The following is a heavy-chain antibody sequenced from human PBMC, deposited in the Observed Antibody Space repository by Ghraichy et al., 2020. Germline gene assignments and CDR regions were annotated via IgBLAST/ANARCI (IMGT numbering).Heavy chain of an antibody. CDR3: ARGLQDMYSLLQGEDIGDGFYLDY. CDR1: GGSINNYF. V-gene: IGHV4-59*01. Sequence: SETLSLTCSVSGGSINNYFWSWIRQSPGKGLEWIGYMYYSGGSSYNPSLKSRVTISVDTSKNQFSLNLRSVTAADTAVYYCARGLQDMYSLLQGEDIGDGFYLDYWGHGILVTVSS. CDR2: MYYSGGS. D-gene: IGHD2-21*02. J-gene: IGHJ4*01.